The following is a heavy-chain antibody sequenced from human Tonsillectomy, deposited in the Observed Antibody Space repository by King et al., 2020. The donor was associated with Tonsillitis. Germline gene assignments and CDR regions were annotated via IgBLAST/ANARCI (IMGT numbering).Heavy chain of an antibody. V-gene: IGHV2-5*02. CDR2: IYWXDXK. J-gene: IGHJ4*02. CDR3: AHXXRNXFXSGXXXY. D-gene: IGHD3-3*01. CDR1: GFSLXTDXVG. Sequence: TLKESGPSLVKPTQTLTLXCTFXGFSLXTDXVGVGXLRXPPXXXLEXLXLIYWXDXKRYSPSLKSRLTITTDTSKNQVILTXSNMEPVDTATYYCAHXXRNXFXSGXXXYXGQGTLVXVSS.